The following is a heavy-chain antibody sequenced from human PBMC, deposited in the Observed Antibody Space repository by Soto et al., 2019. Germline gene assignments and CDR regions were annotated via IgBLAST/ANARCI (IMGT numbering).Heavy chain of an antibody. D-gene: IGHD6-6*01. CDR2: ISYDGSNK. CDR3: AKGSIVRVYYYYGIDV. CDR1: GFTFSSYG. Sequence: GGSLRLSCAASGFTFSSYGMHWVRQAPGKGLEWVAVISYDGSNKYYADSVKGRFTISRDNSKNTLYLQMNSLRAEDTAVYYCAKGSIVRVYYYYGIDVSGQGTTVTVSS. V-gene: IGHV3-30*18. J-gene: IGHJ6*02.